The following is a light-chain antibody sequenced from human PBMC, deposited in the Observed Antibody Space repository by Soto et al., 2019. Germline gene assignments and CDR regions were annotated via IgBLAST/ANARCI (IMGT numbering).Light chain of an antibody. CDR3: QQYYTYPLT. V-gene: IGKV1-8*01. CDR2: SAS. CDR1: QDISNS. Sequence: AIRMTQSPSSLSASTGDRVTITCRANQDISNSLAWYQQKPGQAPRLLIYSASTLQSGVPSRFSGSGSETDFTLTISCLQSEDFSTYYCQQYYTYPLTFGGGTKVEIK. J-gene: IGKJ4*01.